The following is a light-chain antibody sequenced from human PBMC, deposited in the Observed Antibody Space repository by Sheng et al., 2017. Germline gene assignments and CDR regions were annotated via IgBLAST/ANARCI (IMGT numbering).Light chain of an antibody. CDR2: KAS. Sequence: DIQMTQSPSTLSASVGDRVTITCRASQTISTGLVWYQQKPGKAPKLLIYKASSLDSGVPSRFSGSGSGTEFTLTISSLQAEDFATYYCQQYNRYSLTFGGGTKVEIK. J-gene: IGKJ4*01. CDR1: QTISTG. V-gene: IGKV1-5*03. CDR3: QQYNRYSLT.